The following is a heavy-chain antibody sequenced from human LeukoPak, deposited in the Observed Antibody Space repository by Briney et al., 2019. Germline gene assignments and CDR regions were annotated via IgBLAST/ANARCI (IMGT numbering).Heavy chain of an antibody. V-gene: IGHV1-8*03. CDR1: GYTFTSYD. D-gene: IGHD6-6*01. CDR2: MNPNSGNT. CDR3: ARALRGIAARGNWFDP. Sequence: GASVKVSCKASGYTFTSYDINWVRQATGQGLEWMGWMNPNSGNTGYAQEFQGRVTITRNTSISTAYMELSSLRSEDTAVYYCARALRGIAARGNWFDPWGQGTLVTVSS. J-gene: IGHJ5*02.